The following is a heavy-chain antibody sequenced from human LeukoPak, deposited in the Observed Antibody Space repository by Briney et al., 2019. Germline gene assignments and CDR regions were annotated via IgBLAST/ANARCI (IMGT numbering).Heavy chain of an antibody. Sequence: GGSLRHSCAASGFTFSSYWMSWVRQAPGKGLEWVANIKQDGSEKYYVDSVKGRFTISRDNAKNSLYLQMNSLRAEDTAVYYCARRGYSGYQPFDYWGQGTLVTVSS. CDR3: ARRGYSGYQPFDY. CDR2: IKQDGSEK. CDR1: GFTFSSYW. D-gene: IGHD5-12*01. V-gene: IGHV3-7*01. J-gene: IGHJ4*02.